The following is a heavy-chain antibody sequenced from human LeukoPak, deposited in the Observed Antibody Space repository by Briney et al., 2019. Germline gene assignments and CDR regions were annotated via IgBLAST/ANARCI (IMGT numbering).Heavy chain of an antibody. CDR1: GFTFSTFA. J-gene: IGHJ3*02. D-gene: IGHD3-9*01. Sequence: GGSLRLSCAASGFTFSTFAMSWVRQAPGKGLEWVSIISASGGSTYYADSVKGRFTISRDNSKNTLYLQMNSLRAEDTAVYYCASRQYDILTGYHGALDIWGQGTMVTVSS. CDR3: ASRQYDILTGYHGALDI. CDR2: ISASGGST. V-gene: IGHV3-23*01.